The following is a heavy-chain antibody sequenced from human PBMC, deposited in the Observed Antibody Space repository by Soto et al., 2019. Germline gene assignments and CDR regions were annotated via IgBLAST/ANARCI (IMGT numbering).Heavy chain of an antibody. J-gene: IGHJ4*02. V-gene: IGHV3-23*01. CDR3: AKQGITMIVVVLDY. CDR1: GFTFSSYA. Sequence: EVQLLESGGGLVQPGGSLRLSCAASGFTFSSYAMSWVRQAPGKGLEWVSAISGSGGSTYNADSVKGRFTISRDNSKNTLYLQMNSLGDEDTAVYYCAKQGITMIVVVLDYWGQGTLVTVSS. CDR2: ISGSGGST. D-gene: IGHD3-22*01.